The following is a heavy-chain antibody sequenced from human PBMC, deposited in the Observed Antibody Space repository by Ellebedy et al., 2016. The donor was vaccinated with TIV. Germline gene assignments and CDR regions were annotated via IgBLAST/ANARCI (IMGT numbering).Heavy chain of an antibody. CDR2: ISPDDFNI. CDR3: AKDPGLSGWYFDY. Sequence: GESLKISCAASGFNFRDHFMSWVRQAPGKGLEWISYISPDDFNIRYAETVKGRFTTSSDNSNDMVYLQINSLRPDDTAVYYCAKDPGLSGWYFDYWGQGTLVTVSS. V-gene: IGHV3-11*01. CDR1: GFNFRDHF. J-gene: IGHJ4*02. D-gene: IGHD6-19*01.